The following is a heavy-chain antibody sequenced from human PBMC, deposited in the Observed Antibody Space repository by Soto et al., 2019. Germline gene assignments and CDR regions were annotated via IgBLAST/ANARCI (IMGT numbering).Heavy chain of an antibody. V-gene: IGHV4-30-4*01. CDR3: ARGRYCLTGRCFPNWFDS. J-gene: IGHJ5*01. D-gene: IGHD2-15*01. Sequence: SETLALTCSVSGDSISNLDYFWAWIRQPPGQALEYIGYIYKSATTYYNPSFESRVAISVDTSKSQFSLNVTSVTAADTAVYFCARGRYCLTGRCFPNWFDSWGQGALVTV. CDR2: IYKSATT. CDR1: GDSISNLDYF.